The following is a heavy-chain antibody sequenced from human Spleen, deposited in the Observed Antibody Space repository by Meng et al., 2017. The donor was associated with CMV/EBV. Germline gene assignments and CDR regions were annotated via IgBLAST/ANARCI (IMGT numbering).Heavy chain of an antibody. CDR1: GFTFNSYE. CDR2: ISSSSSTI. CDR3: ARELGYCSSTSCHAQGFWFDP. J-gene: IGHJ5*02. V-gene: IGHV3-48*03. D-gene: IGHD2-2*01. Sequence: GESLKISCAASGFTFNSYEMNWVRQAPGKGLEWVSYISSSSSTIYYADSVKGRFTISRDNAKNSLYLQMNSLRAEDTAVYYCARELGYCSSTSCHAQGFWFDPWGQGTLVTVSS.